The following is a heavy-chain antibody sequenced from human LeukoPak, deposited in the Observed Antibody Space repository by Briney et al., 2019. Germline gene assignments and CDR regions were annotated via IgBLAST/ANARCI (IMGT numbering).Heavy chain of an antibody. CDR2: IKGTTDGGTT. CDR1: GFTFTNAW. J-gene: IGHJ4*02. Sequence: GGSLRLSCAASGFTFTNAWMSWVRQAPGKGLEWVGRIKGTTDGGTTGYAAPVKGRFTISRDDSKNTLYLQMNSLKTEDTAVYYCTIRGYNYEFDYWGQGTLVTVSS. D-gene: IGHD5-18*01. V-gene: IGHV3-15*01. CDR3: TIRGYNYEFDY.